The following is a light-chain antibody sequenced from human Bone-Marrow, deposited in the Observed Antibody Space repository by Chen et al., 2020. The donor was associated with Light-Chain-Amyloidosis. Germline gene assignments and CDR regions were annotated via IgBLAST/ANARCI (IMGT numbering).Light chain of an antibody. Sequence: EIVLTQSPGTLSLSPGEGANLSCRASPTISSNYLPWYQQKFGQAPRLLIYGSSSRATGIPDRFTGSGSGTDFTLTINRLEPEDFAMYYCQQYGTSPLTFGGGTKVEIK. CDR2: GSS. V-gene: IGKV3-20*01. CDR1: PTISSNY. J-gene: IGKJ4*01. CDR3: QQYGTSPLT.